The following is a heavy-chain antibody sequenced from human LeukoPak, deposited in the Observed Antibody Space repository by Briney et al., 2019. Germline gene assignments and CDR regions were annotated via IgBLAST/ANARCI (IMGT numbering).Heavy chain of an antibody. D-gene: IGHD3-3*01. V-gene: IGHV1-46*01. J-gene: IGHJ4*02. Sequence: GASVKVSCKASGYTFTSYYMHWVRQAPGQGLEWMGIINPSGGNTSYAQKFQGRVTMTRDMSTSTVYMELSSLRSEDTAVYYCASQWMPSGAFDYWGQGTLVTVSS. CDR2: INPSGGNT. CDR3: ASQWMPSGAFDY. CDR1: GYTFTSYY.